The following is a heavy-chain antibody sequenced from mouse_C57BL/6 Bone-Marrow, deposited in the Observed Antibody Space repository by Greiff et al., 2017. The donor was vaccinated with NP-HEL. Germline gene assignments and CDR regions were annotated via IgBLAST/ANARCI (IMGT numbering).Heavy chain of an antibody. CDR2: ISSGGSYT. Sequence: EVKLVESGGDLVKPGGSLKLSCAASGFTFSSYGMSWVRQTPDKRLEWVATISSGGSYTCYPDSVKGRFTISRDNAKNTLYLQMSSLKSEDTAMYYCARHNGRGFAYWGQGTLVTVSA. D-gene: IGHD6-1*01. CDR1: GFTFSSYG. CDR3: ARHNGRGFAY. J-gene: IGHJ3*01. V-gene: IGHV5-6*01.